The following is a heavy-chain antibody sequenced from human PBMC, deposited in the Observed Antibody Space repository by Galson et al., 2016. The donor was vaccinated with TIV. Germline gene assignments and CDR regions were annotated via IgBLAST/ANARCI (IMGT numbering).Heavy chain of an antibody. Sequence: KVSCKASGYTFSNFAITWVRQMPGKGLEWMGIIYPGDSDTRNSPSFQGQVTFSADKSINTAYLQWSSLKASDTAMYYCARRGRYCSGATCYSAFDIWGQGTMVTVSS. J-gene: IGHJ3*02. CDR3: ARRGRYCSGATCYSAFDI. CDR1: GYTFSNFA. CDR2: IYPGDSDT. V-gene: IGHV5-51*01. D-gene: IGHD2-15*01.